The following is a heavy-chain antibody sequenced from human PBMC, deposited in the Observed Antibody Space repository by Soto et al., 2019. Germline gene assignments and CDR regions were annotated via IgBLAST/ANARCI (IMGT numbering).Heavy chain of an antibody. J-gene: IGHJ4*02. V-gene: IGHV3-48*02. CDR2: ISSSSTTI. Sequence: GGSLRLSCAASGFTFSSYSMNWVRQAPGKGLEWVSYISSSSTTIYYADSMKGRFTISRDNAKNSLYLQMNGLRDEDTAVYYCARDWSGSYYWLDYWGQGALVTVSS. D-gene: IGHD1-26*01. CDR3: ARDWSGSYYWLDY. CDR1: GFTFSSYS.